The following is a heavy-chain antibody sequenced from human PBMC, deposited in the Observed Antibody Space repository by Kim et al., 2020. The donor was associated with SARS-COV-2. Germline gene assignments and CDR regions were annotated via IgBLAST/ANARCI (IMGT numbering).Heavy chain of an antibody. J-gene: IGHJ4*02. D-gene: IGHD1-20*01. CDR1: GGSISSYY. V-gene: IGHV4-4*07. CDR3: VRDGSNFPFDY. CDR2: IYTSGST. Sequence: SETLSLTCTVSGGSISSYYWNWIRQSAGKGLEWIGRIYTSGSTNYNPSLKSRVSMSLDTSKQQLSLKLSSVTAADTAVYYCVRDGSNFPFDYCCQGTLVT.